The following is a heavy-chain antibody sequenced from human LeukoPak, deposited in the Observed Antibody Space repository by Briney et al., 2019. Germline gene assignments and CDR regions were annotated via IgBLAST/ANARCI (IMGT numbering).Heavy chain of an antibody. Sequence: GGSLRFSCAASGFTFSFYTMNWVRQAPGKGLEWVSSISSSSSYIYYADSLKGRFTISRDSAKNSLYLQMNSLRAEDTAVYYCARTCMIFGVAVGAFDIWGQGTMVTVSS. CDR2: ISSSSSYI. CDR3: ARTCMIFGVAVGAFDI. CDR1: GFTFSFYT. J-gene: IGHJ3*02. D-gene: IGHD3/OR15-3a*01. V-gene: IGHV3-21*01.